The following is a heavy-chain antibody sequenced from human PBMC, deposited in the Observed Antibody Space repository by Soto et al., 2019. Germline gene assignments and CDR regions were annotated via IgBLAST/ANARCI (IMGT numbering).Heavy chain of an antibody. D-gene: IGHD2-2*02. CDR2: INPNSGGT. J-gene: IGHJ6*02. CDR3: ARGDIVVVPDAINHYYSYGMHV. Sequence: GASVNLPWKASGYAFTGCYRQWVRQAPGQGLEWMGWINPNSGGTNYAQKFQGRVTMTRDTSISTAYMELSRLRSDDTAVYYCARGDIVVVPDAINHYYSYGMHVWGPG. CDR1: GYAFTGCY. V-gene: IGHV1-2*02.